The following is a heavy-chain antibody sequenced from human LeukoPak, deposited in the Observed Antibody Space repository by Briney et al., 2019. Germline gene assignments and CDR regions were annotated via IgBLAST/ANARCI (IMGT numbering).Heavy chain of an antibody. CDR1: GYSFSKYW. D-gene: IGHD3-22*01. CDR2: IYPGDSDT. CDR3: ARHPPSYFDSSGFPFDY. J-gene: IGHJ4*02. Sequence: GESLTISCKGSGYSFSKYWITWVRQTPGKGMEWMGIIYPGDSDTRYSPSFQGQVTISVDKSISTAYLQWSSLKASDTAMYYCARHPPSYFDSSGFPFDYWGQGTLVTVSS. V-gene: IGHV5-51*01.